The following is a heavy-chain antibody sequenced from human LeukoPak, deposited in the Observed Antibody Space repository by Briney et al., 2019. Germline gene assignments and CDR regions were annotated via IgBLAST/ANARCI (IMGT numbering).Heavy chain of an antibody. CDR2: IYYSGTT. CDR1: GGSISSSDYY. Sequence: PSETLSLTCTVSGGSISSSDYYWGWVRQPPGKGLEWIASIYYSGTTHYNPSLKSRVTISVDTSKNQFSLKLSSVTAADTAVYYCASEYGSSPGAFDIWGQGTMVTVSS. V-gene: IGHV4-39*07. J-gene: IGHJ3*02. CDR3: ASEYGSSPGAFDI. D-gene: IGHD6-6*01.